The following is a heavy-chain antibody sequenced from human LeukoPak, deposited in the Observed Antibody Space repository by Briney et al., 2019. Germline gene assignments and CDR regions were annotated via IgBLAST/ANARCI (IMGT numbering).Heavy chain of an antibody. D-gene: IGHD3-22*01. CDR3: ARDPTVVTLDY. V-gene: IGHV1-18*01. CDR1: GYTFSNYA. CDR2: VSTYNANT. J-gene: IGHJ4*02. Sequence: ASVKVSCKASGYTFSNYAINWVRQAPGQGLEWMGWVSTYNANTKYAQKLQGRVTMTTDTSTSTAYMELRSLRSDDTAVYYCARDPTVVTLDYWGQGTLVTVSS.